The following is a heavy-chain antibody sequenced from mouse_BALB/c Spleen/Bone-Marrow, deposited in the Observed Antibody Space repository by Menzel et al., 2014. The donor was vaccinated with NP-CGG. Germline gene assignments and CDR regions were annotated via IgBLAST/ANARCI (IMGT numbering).Heavy chain of an antibody. CDR2: INPSNGRT. J-gene: IGHJ4*01. V-gene: IGHV1S81*02. CDR3: ARGGGSYYAMDY. CDR1: GYTFTSYW. Sequence: ESGAELVKPGASVKLSCKASGYTFTSYWMHWVKQRPGQGLEWIGEINPSNGRTNYNEKFKSKATLTVDKSSSTAYMQLSILTSEDSAVYYCARGGGSYYAMDYWGQGTSVTVSS. D-gene: IGHD1-1*02.